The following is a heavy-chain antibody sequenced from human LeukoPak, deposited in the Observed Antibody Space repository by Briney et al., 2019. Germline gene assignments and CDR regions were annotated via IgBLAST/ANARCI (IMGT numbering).Heavy chain of an antibody. V-gene: IGHV1-2*02. D-gene: IGHD3-22*01. J-gene: IGHJ3*02. CDR3: ARGRRHYDSSDYYYEGDGFDI. CDR1: GYTFISYY. CDR2: INPNSGGT. Sequence: ASVKVSCKASGYTFISYYIHWVRQAPGQGLEWMGMINPNSGGTNYAQKFQGRVTMTRDTSISTAYMELSRLRSDDTAVYYCARGRRHYDSSDYYYEGDGFDIWGQGTMVTVSS.